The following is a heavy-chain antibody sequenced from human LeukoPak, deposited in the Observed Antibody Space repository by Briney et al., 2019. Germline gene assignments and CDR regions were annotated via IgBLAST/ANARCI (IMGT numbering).Heavy chain of an antibody. V-gene: IGHV4-31*03. J-gene: IGHJ5*02. CDR3: ARDNKGAMVRGVSNWFDP. CDR2: IYYSGST. D-gene: IGHD3-10*01. Sequence: PSETLSLTCTVSGGSISSGGYYWRWIRQHPGKGLERIGYIYYSGSTYYNPSLKSRVTISVDTSKNQFSLKLSSVTAADTAVYYCARDNKGAMVRGVSNWFDPWGQGTLVTVSS. CDR1: GGSISSGGYY.